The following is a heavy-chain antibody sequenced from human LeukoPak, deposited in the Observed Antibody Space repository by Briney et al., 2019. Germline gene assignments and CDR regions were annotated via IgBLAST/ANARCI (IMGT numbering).Heavy chain of an antibody. CDR1: GFTFRSYG. J-gene: IGHJ4*02. Sequence: GGSLRLSCAASGFTFRSYGMHWVRQAPGKGLDWAAIVWYDGNNKYYADSVKGRFTVSRDNSKDTVSLQLNSLRAEDTAVYYCARGSGAAAGAFDYWGQGTLVTVPS. D-gene: IGHD6-13*01. CDR3: ARGSGAAAGAFDY. CDR2: VWYDGNNK. V-gene: IGHV3-33*01.